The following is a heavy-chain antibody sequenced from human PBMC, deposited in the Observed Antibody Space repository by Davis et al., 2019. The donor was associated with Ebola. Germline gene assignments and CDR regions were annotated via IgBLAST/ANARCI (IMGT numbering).Heavy chain of an antibody. CDR2: ISSSSSYI. CDR1: GFTFSSYS. D-gene: IGHD3-22*01. Sequence: GESLKISCAASGFTFSSYSMNWVRQAPGKGLEWVSSISSSSSYIYYADSVKGRFTISRDNAKNSLYLQMNSLRAEDTAVYYCARDGSSGEEANAFDIWGQGTMVTVSS. CDR3: ARDGSSGEEANAFDI. V-gene: IGHV3-21*01. J-gene: IGHJ3*02.